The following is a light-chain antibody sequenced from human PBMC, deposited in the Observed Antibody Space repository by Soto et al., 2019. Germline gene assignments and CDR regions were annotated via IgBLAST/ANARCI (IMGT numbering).Light chain of an antibody. Sequence: QSVLTQPPSVSGAQGRRVPIACTGNTSSIGTGYYVHWDRPFPGAAPNPLLSGTSHRPSGVPDRFAGSKSGTSASLAITGLQADDDANYYGQTSDSGLIGLIFGTGTTVTVL. V-gene: IGLV1-40*01. CDR3: QTSDSGLIGLI. J-gene: IGLJ1*01. CDR2: GTS. CDR1: TSSIGTGYY.